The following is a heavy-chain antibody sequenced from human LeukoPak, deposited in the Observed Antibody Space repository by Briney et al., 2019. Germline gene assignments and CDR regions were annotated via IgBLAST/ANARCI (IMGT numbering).Heavy chain of an antibody. J-gene: IGHJ3*02. Sequence: SETLSLTCTVSGGSISSYYWSWIRQPAGKGLEWIGRIYTSGSTNYNPPLKRRVTMSVDTSKNQFSLKLSSVTAADTAVYYCARDYYDSSGYYSALSLPNAFDIWGQGTMVTVSS. CDR1: GGSISSYY. D-gene: IGHD3-22*01. CDR3: ARDYYDSSGYYSALSLPNAFDI. V-gene: IGHV4-4*07. CDR2: IYTSGST.